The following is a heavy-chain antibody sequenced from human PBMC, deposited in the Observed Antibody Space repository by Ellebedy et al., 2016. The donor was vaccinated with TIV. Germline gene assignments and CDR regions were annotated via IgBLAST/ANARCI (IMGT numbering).Heavy chain of an antibody. D-gene: IGHD6-19*01. Sequence: GESLKISXAASGFTFSSYAMHWVRQAPGKGLEWVAVISYDGSNKYYADSVKGRFTISRDNSKNTLYLQMNSLRAEDTAVYYCAKDQQWLVLSGYYGMDVWGQGTTVTVSS. J-gene: IGHJ6*02. V-gene: IGHV3-30-3*01. CDR1: GFTFSSYA. CDR2: ISYDGSNK. CDR3: AKDQQWLVLSGYYGMDV.